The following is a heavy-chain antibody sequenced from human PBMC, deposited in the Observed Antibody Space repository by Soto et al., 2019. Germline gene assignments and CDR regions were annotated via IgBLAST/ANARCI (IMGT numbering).Heavy chain of an antibody. CDR3: ARWGCSGSNCNLNQRSFDL. J-gene: IGHJ4*02. CDR1: GFIFNEYG. Sequence: QVQLVESGGGVVQPGRSLRLSCAASGFIFNEYGMHCVRQAPGKGLEWVAVIWNDGSNKYYADSVKGRLTFSRDNSKNTMSLQMTSLRVEDTAVYYCARWGCSGSNCNLNQRSFDLWGQGTLVTVSA. V-gene: IGHV3-33*03. D-gene: IGHD2-15*01. CDR2: IWNDGSNK.